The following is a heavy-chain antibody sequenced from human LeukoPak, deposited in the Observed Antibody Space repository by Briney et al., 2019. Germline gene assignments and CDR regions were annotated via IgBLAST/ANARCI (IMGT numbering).Heavy chain of an antibody. Sequence: PGGSLRLSCAASGFSFSNFSMNWVRQAPGKGLEWVSYISSSSSMIYYADSVEGRFTISRDNAKNSLYLQMSSLRAEDTAVYYCARTSYDSSGYYGFDYWGQGTLVTVSS. CDR3: ARTSYDSSGYYGFDY. CDR1: GFSFSNFS. D-gene: IGHD3-22*01. J-gene: IGHJ4*02. CDR2: ISSSSSMI. V-gene: IGHV3-48*04.